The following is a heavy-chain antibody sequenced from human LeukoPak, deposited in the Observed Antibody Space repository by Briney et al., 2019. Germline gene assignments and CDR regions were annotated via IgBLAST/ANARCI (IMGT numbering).Heavy chain of an antibody. V-gene: IGHV3-30*02. D-gene: IGHD2-8*01. CDR1: GFTFSHYG. Sequence: GGSLRLSCAASGFTFSHYGMHWVRQAPGRGLEWVAFIRYSASDTYYADSVKGRFTISRDNSKNTLYLQMNSLRAEDTAVYYCARDNADGFDYWGQGTLVTVSS. CDR3: ARDNADGFDY. J-gene: IGHJ4*02. CDR2: IRYSASDT.